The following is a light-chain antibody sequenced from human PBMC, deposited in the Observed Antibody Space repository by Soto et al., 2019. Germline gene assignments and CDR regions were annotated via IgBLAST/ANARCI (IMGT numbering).Light chain of an antibody. V-gene: IGKV1-5*03. Sequence: DIQMTQSPSTLSASIGDRVTITCRASQSISTWLAWYQQKPGKAPKLLIFKASSLQSGVPSRFSGTGSGTEFILTINSLQPDDFATYYCQQYHTYSWTFGQGTKVDIK. CDR1: QSISTW. J-gene: IGKJ1*01. CDR2: KAS. CDR3: QQYHTYSWT.